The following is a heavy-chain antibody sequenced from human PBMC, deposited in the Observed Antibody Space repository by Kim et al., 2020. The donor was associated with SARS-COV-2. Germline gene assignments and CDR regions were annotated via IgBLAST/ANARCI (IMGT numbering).Heavy chain of an antibody. D-gene: IGHD3-9*01. V-gene: IGHV3-23*01. J-gene: IGHJ6*02. Sequence: GGSLRLSCAASGFTFSSYAMSWVRQAPGKGLEWVSAISGSGGSTYYADSVKGRFTISRDNSKNTLYLQMNSLRAEDTAVYYCANAFDILTGYYMAAGYYYYYYGMDVWGQGTTVTVAS. CDR1: GFTFSSYA. CDR2: ISGSGGST. CDR3: ANAFDILTGYYMAAGYYYYYYGMDV.